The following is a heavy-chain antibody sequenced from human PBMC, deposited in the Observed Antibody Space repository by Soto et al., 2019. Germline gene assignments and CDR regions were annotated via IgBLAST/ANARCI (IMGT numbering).Heavy chain of an antibody. D-gene: IGHD3-3*01. CDR1: GFTFSNAW. CDR3: TTDEFTIFGVVTSYGMDV. J-gene: IGHJ6*02. CDR2: IKSKTDGGTT. V-gene: IGHV3-15*07. Sequence: GGSLRLSCAASGFTFSNAWMNWVRQAPGKGLEWVGRIKSKTDGGTTDYAAPVKGRFTISRDDSKNTLYLQMNSLKTEDTAVYYCTTDEFTIFGVVTSYGMDVWGQGTTVTVSS.